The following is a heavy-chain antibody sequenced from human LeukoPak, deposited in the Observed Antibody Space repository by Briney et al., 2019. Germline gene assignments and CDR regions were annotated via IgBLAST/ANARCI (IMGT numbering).Heavy chain of an antibody. J-gene: IGHJ4*02. CDR1: EFLFSTYT. V-gene: IGHV3-23*01. D-gene: IGHD1-26*01. CDR3: AKDKVPDGKWDIDY. Sequence: PGGALRLSCAASEFLFSTYTVNWVRQAPGQGLEWVAALAAASGTRYYANSVKGRFTISRDNSKNTVFLQMNSLRVEDTAVYYCAKDKVPDGKWDIDYWGQGTLVTVSS. CDR2: LAAASGTR.